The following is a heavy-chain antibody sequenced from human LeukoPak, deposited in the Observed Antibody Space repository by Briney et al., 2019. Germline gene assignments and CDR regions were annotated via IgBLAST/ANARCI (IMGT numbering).Heavy chain of an antibody. Sequence: GGSLRLSCAASGSTFSTYWMHWVRQAPGKGLVWSSRIISDGSNTRNADSVKGRFTISRDNAKNTLYLQMNSLRAEDTAVYYCARERRLYCSSTSCYEDFDYWGQGTLVTVSS. V-gene: IGHV3-74*01. CDR1: GSTFSTYW. CDR2: IISDGSNT. CDR3: ARERRLYCSSTSCYEDFDY. J-gene: IGHJ4*02. D-gene: IGHD2-2*01.